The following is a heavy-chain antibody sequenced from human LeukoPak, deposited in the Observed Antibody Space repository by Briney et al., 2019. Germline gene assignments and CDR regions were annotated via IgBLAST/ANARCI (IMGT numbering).Heavy chain of an antibody. Sequence: GGSLRLSCAASGFTFSSYSMTWVRQAPGKGLEWVSSISSSSSYIYYADSVKGRFTISRDNAKNSLYLQMNSLRAEDTAVYYCASYGDYGEVDYWGQGTLVTVSS. J-gene: IGHJ4*02. V-gene: IGHV3-21*01. D-gene: IGHD4-17*01. CDR3: ASYGDYGEVDY. CDR2: ISSSSSYI. CDR1: GFTFSSYS.